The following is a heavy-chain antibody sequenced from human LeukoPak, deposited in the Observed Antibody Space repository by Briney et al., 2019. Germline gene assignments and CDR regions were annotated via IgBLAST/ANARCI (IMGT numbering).Heavy chain of an antibody. CDR3: ARDGPGGGDYFSWYFDL. J-gene: IGHJ2*01. Sequence: PSETLSLTCTVSGGSISSGGYYWSWIRQHPGKGLEWIGYIYYSGSTYYNPSLKSRVTISVDTSKNQFSLKLSSVTAADTAVYYCARDGPGGGDYFSWYFDLWGRGTLVTVSS. V-gene: IGHV4-31*03. D-gene: IGHD4-17*01. CDR2: IYYSGST. CDR1: GGSISSGGYY.